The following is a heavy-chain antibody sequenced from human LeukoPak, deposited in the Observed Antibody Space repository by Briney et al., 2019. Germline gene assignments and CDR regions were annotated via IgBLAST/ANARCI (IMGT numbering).Heavy chain of an antibody. V-gene: IGHV3-30-3*01. CDR3: ARELYGGNDY. CDR1: GFTFSSYA. CDR2: ISYDGSNK. J-gene: IGHJ4*02. Sequence: GGSLRLSCAASGFTFSSYAMHWIRQAPGKGLEWVAVISYDGSNKYYADSVKGRFTISRDNSKNTLYLQMNSLRAEDTAVYYCARELYGGNDYWGQGTLVTVSS. D-gene: IGHD4-23*01.